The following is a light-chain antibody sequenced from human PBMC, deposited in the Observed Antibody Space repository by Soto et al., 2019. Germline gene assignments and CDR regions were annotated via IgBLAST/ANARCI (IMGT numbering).Light chain of an antibody. CDR1: NIGTKS. CDR3: QVWDGSSDQVI. CDR2: GDS. J-gene: IGLJ2*01. V-gene: IGLV3-21*02. Sequence: SYELTQPPSVSVAPGQTARITCGGDNIGTKSVHWNQQKPGQAPVLVVYGDSDRPSGIPERFSGSNSGNTATLTISRVEAGDEAAYYCQVWDGSSDQVIFGGGTKLTVL.